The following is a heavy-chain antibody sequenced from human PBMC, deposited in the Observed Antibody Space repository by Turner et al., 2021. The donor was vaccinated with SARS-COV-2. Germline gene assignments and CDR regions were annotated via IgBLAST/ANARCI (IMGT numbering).Heavy chain of an antibody. Sequence: QLQLQESGPGLVKPSETPSLTCTVSGGSISSSTYYWGWTRQPPGKGLEWIGNIYCRGSNYYNPSLKSRVTISVDTSNNQFTLKLSSVTAADTAVYYCARLMNTAMDYYGMDVWGQETTVTVSS. CDR2: IYCRGSN. CDR1: GGSISSSTYY. J-gene: IGHJ6*02. CDR3: ARLMNTAMDYYGMDV. D-gene: IGHD5-18*01. V-gene: IGHV4-39*01.